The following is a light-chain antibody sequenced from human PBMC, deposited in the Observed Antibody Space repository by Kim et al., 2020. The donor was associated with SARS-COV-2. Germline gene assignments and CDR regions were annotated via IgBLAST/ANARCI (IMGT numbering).Light chain of an antibody. V-gene: IGLV1-47*02. CDR3: ATWDASLSGHV. Sequence: GQRVTISCSGSSSTIGGNPVYWYQHLPGTAPKLLIYSNSQRPSGVPDRFSGSKSGTSASLAISGLRSEDEADYHCATWDASLSGHVFGTGTKVTVL. CDR1: SSTIGGNP. CDR2: SNS. J-gene: IGLJ1*01.